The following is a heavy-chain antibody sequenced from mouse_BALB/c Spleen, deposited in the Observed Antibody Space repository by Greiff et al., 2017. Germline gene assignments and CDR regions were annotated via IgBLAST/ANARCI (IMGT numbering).Heavy chain of an antibody. D-gene: IGHD4-1*01. CDR2: IRLKSNNYAT. CDR1: GFTFSNYW. V-gene: IGHV6-6*02. CDR3: TTTGTWFAY. J-gene: IGHJ3*01. Sequence: EVMLVESGGGLVQPGGSMKLSCVASGFTFSNYWMNWVRQSPEKGLEWVAEIRLKSNNYATHYAESVKGRFTISRDDSKSSVYLQMNNLRAEDTGIYDCTTTGTWFAYWGQGTLVTVSA.